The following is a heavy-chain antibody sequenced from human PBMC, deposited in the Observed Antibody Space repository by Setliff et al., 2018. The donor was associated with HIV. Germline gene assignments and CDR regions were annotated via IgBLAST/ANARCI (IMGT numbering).Heavy chain of an antibody. CDR2: IFYSGHT. V-gene: IGHV4-39*07. D-gene: IGHD6-13*01. Sequence: SETLSLTCTVSGGSISSSSYYWGWIRQPPGKGLEWIGNIFYSGHTFYNPSLKSLVTISVDTSKNQCSLKLSSVTAADTAVYYCARGIAAGGRWCQGTLVTVSS. J-gene: IGHJ4*02. CDR1: GGSISSSSYY. CDR3: ARGIAAGGR.